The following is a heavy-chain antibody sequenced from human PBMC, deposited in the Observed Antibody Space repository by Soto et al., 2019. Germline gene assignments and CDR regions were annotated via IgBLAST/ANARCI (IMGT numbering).Heavy chain of an antibody. V-gene: IGHV3-30*18. CDR2: ISYDGSNK. J-gene: IGHJ6*02. CDR3: AKLGIAAAGTYYYYYGMDV. Sequence: QVQLVESGGGVVQPGRSLRLSCAASGFTFSSYGMHWVRQAPGKGLEWVAVISYDGSNKYYADSVKGRFTISRDNSKSTLYLQMNSRRAEDTAVYYCAKLGIAAAGTYYYYYGMDVWGQGTTVTVSS. D-gene: IGHD6-13*01. CDR1: GFTFSSYG.